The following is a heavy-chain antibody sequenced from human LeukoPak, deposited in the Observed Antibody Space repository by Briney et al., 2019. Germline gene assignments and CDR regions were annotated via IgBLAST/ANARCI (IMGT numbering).Heavy chain of an antibody. CDR3: ARSAAYYYDSSGYYSLFDY. V-gene: IGHV1-18*01. Sequence: ASVKVSCKASGYTFTSYGTSWVRQAPGQGLEWMGWISAYNGNTNYAQKLQGRVTMTTDTSTSTAYMELRSLRSDDTAVYYCARSAAYYYDSSGYYSLFDYWGQGTLVTVSS. J-gene: IGHJ4*02. D-gene: IGHD3-22*01. CDR1: GYTFTSYG. CDR2: ISAYNGNT.